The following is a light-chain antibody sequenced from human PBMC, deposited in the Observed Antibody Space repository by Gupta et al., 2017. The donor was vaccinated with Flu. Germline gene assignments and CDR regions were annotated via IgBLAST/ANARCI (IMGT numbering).Light chain of an antibody. CDR2: GVN. Sequence: SITIACTGTSNDIGDTNYVSWYQHRPDEAPKLMIYGVNKRPAGVPDRFSGSRSNNTASLTVAGLQAEDEADYYCSSYACSNNYVFGTGTRVTVL. CDR3: SSYACSNNYV. CDR1: SNDIGDTNY. J-gene: IGLJ1*01. V-gene: IGLV2-8*01.